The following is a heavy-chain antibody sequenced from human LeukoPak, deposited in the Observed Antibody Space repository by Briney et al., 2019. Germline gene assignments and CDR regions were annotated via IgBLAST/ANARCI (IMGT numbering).Heavy chain of an antibody. Sequence: GGSLRLSCAASGFTFSSYAMHWVRQAPGKGLEWVAVISYDGSNKYYADSVKGRFTISRDNAKNSLYLQMNSLRAEDTAVYYCARDSYDFWSGYSGLDYYMDVWGKGTTVTVSS. D-gene: IGHD3-3*01. V-gene: IGHV3-30-3*01. CDR3: ARDSYDFWSGYSGLDYYMDV. J-gene: IGHJ6*03. CDR1: GFTFSSYA. CDR2: ISYDGSNK.